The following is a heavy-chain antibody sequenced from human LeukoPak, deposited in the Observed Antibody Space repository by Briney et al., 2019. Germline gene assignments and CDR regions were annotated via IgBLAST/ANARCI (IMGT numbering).Heavy chain of an antibody. CDR3: ARVSSSTHYFDY. J-gene: IGHJ4*02. D-gene: IGHD6-13*01. V-gene: IGHV4-59*01. Sequence: IGYIYYSGSTNYNPSLKSRVTISVDTSKNQFSLKLSSVTAADTAMYYCARVSSSTHYFDYWGQGTLVTVSS. CDR2: IYYSGST.